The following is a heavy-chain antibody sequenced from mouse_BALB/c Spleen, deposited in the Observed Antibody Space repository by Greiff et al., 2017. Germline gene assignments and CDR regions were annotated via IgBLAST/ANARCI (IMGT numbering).Heavy chain of an antibody. J-gene: IGHJ3*01. V-gene: IGHV5-4*02. CDR2: ISDGGSYT. D-gene: IGHD1-1*01. CDR1: GFTFSDYY. CDR3: ARDRDYYGSSYFAY. Sequence: VQLKESGGGLVKPGGSLKLSCAASGFTFSDYYMYWVRQTPEKRLEWVATISDGGSYTYYPDSVKGRFTISRDNAKNNLYLQMSSLKSEDTAMYYCARDRDYYGSSYFAYWGQGTLVTVSA.